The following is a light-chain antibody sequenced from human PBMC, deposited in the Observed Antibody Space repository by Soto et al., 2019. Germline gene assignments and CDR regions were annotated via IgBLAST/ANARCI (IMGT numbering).Light chain of an antibody. CDR3: STYTTSATVV. CDR1: SSDVGGYDS. V-gene: IGLV2-14*01. Sequence: QSALTQPASVSGSPGQSITISCTATSSDVGGYDSFSWYQQHPGKVPQLLIYEVSHRPSGVSSRFSASRSGNTASLTISGLQSEDEADYYRSTYTTSATVVFGGGTKLTVL. CDR2: EVS. J-gene: IGLJ2*01.